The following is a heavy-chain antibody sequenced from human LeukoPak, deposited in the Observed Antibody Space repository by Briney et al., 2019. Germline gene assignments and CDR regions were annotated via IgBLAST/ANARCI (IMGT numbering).Heavy chain of an antibody. Sequence: PGGSLRLSCAASGFTFSSYGMHWVRQAPGKGLEGLAVILYDGSNKYYADSVKGRFTISRDNSQNTLYLQMNSLRAEATAVYYCAKGDTAMVNYYYYGMDVWGQGTTVTVSS. V-gene: IGHV3-30*18. J-gene: IGHJ6*02. CDR2: ILYDGSNK. CDR3: AKGDTAMVNYYYYGMDV. CDR1: GFTFSSYG. D-gene: IGHD5-18*01.